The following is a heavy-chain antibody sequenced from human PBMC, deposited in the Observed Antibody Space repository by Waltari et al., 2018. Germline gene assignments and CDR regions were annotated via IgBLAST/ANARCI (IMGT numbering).Heavy chain of an antibody. D-gene: IGHD3-10*01. CDR1: GGSVSCPAYY. CDR2: IYYSGST. V-gene: IGHV4-39*07. Sequence: QLQPQESGPALVRPSETLSLSCTVAGGSVSCPAYYWSWVRQSPGKGLELIETIYYSGSTSYNPSLKSRVTISIDTSKNQLSLELTSVTAADTAIYYCASHLWYRDLSRVAFDFWGQGTLVAVSS. J-gene: IGHJ4*02. CDR3: ASHLWYRDLSRVAFDF.